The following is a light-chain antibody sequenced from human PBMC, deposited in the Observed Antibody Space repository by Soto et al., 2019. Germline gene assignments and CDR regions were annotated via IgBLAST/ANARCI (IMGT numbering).Light chain of an antibody. CDR2: EVS. J-gene: IGLJ1*01. CDR1: SSDVGVYNY. V-gene: IGLV2-14*01. CDR3: SSYTSTNTLAV. Sequence: QSALTQPASVSGSPGQSITISCTGTSSDVGVYNYVSWYQQHAGFAPKLIIYEVSNRPSGVSNRFSGSKSGDTASLTISGLQAEDEADYYCSSYTSTNTLAVFGTGNKVTVL.